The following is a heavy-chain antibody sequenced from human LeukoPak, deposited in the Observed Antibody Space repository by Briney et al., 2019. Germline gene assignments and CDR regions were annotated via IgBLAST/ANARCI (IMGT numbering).Heavy chain of an antibody. J-gene: IGHJ6*03. CDR1: GYTFTGYY. V-gene: IGHV1-2*02. D-gene: IGHD6-13*01. CDR3: ARGISSSSWKYYYYYYMDV. CDR2: INPNSGGT. Sequence: GASVKVSCKASGYTFTGYYMHWVRQAPGQGVERMGWINPNSGGTNYAQKFQGRVTITRDPSISTAYMHLSRLRSDDTAVYYCARGISSSSWKYYYYYYMDVWGKGTTVTVSS.